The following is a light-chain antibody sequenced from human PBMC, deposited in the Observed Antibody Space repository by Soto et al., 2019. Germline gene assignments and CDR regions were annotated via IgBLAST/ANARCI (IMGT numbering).Light chain of an antibody. J-gene: IGLJ3*02. CDR3: AAWDDSLNGWV. CDR2: SND. V-gene: IGLV1-44*01. CDR1: SSNIGSNT. Sequence: QSVLTQAPSASGTPGQRVTISCSGSSSNIGSNTVSWYQQVPGTAPKLLIYSNDQRPSGVPDRFSGSKSGTSASLAIGGLQSEDDADYYCAAWDDSLNGWVFGGGTQLTVL.